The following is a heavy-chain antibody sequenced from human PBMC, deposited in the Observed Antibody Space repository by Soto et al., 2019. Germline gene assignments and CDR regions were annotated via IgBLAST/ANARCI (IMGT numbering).Heavy chain of an antibody. CDR3: ARGDHYGDYDAFDI. Sequence: SQTLSLTCAISGDSVSSNSAAWNWIRQSSSRGLEWLGRTYYRSKWYNDYAVSVKSRITINPDTSKNQFSLQLNSVTPEDTAVYYCARGDHYGDYDAFDIWGQGTMVTVSS. CDR1: GDSVSSNSAA. D-gene: IGHD4-17*01. V-gene: IGHV6-1*01. CDR2: TYYRSKWYN. J-gene: IGHJ3*02.